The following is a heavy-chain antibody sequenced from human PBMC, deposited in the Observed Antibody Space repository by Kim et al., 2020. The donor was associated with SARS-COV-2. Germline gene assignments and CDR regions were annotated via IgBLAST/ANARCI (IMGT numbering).Heavy chain of an antibody. J-gene: IGHJ4*02. Sequence: GGSLRLSCAASGFTFSSYGMHWVRQAPGKGLEWVAVISYDGSNKYYADSVKGRFTISRDNSKNTLYLQMNSLRAEDTAVYYCAKLQFLYYYDSSGYYLEFDYWGQGTLVTVSS. CDR2: ISYDGSNK. CDR1: GFTFSSYG. D-gene: IGHD3-22*01. CDR3: AKLQFLYYYDSSGYYLEFDY. V-gene: IGHV3-30*18.